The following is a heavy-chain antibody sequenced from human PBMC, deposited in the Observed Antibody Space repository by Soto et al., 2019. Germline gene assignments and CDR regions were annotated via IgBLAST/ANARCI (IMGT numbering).Heavy chain of an antibody. Sequence: GGSLRLSCAASGFGVTINYMTLVRQSPGKGLECVSFIYAGGNTYYPDSVKGRFTISSDNSKNTLFLQMNNLRAEDTAVYYCARVRTFYDILTSSYVLNYFDYWCQGRRVTVSS. D-gene: IGHD3-9*01. CDR2: IYAGGNT. CDR3: ARVRTFYDILTSSYVLNYFDY. V-gene: IGHV3-53*01. CDR1: GFGVTINY. J-gene: IGHJ4*02.